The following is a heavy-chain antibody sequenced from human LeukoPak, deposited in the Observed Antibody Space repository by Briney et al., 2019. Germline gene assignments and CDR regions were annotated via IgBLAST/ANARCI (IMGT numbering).Heavy chain of an antibody. V-gene: IGHV4-38-2*01. CDR3: ARLPYYYGSGSWFDP. CDR1: GYSISSGYY. D-gene: IGHD3-10*01. Sequence: SETPSLTCAVSGYSISSGYYWGWIRQPPGKGLEWIGSVYHSGTTYYNPSLKSRVTISIDTSKNQFSLNLSSVTAADTAVYYCARLPYYYGSGSWFDPWGQGTLVTVSS. J-gene: IGHJ5*02. CDR2: VYHSGTT.